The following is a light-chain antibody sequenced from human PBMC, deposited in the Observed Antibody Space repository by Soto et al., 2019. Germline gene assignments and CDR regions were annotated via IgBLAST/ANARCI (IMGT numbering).Light chain of an antibody. V-gene: IGKV3-11*01. CDR1: QSISDY. CDR3: QQRSKWPPIT. J-gene: IGKJ5*01. Sequence: EIVMTHSPATLSLSPCERATLSCRASQSISDYLAWYQQKPGQAPRLLIYDASNRATGIPARFSGSGSGTDFTLTISSLEPEDFAVYYCQQRSKWPPITFGQGTRLEIK. CDR2: DAS.